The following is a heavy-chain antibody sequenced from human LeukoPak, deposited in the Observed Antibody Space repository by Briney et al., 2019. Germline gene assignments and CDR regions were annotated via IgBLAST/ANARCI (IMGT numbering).Heavy chain of an antibody. Sequence: GGSLRLSCAASGFTFSNAWMSWVRQAPGKGLEWVGRIKSKSDGGTRDYAAPVKGRFTISRDDSKNTVYLQMNSLKTEDTAVYYCTTSPSRYFDWYGMDVWGQGTTVTVSS. CDR3: TTSPSRYFDWYGMDV. V-gene: IGHV3-15*01. CDR1: GFTFSNAW. J-gene: IGHJ6*02. CDR2: IKSKSDGGTR. D-gene: IGHD3-9*01.